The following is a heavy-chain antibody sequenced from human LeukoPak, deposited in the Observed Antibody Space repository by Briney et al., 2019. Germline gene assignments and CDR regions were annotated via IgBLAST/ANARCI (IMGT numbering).Heavy chain of an antibody. V-gene: IGHV4-38-2*01. D-gene: IGHD1-1*01. J-gene: IGHJ4*02. CDR2: IYHSRTT. CDR1: GYSISSGYY. CDR3: ARLSRTYYFDY. Sequence: TSEALSLTCAVSGYSISSGYYWGWIRPPPGKGLEWIGTIYHSRTTYYNSSLKSRLTISLDTSKNQFSLSLNSVTAADTAVYYCARLSRTYYFDYWGQGTLVTVAS.